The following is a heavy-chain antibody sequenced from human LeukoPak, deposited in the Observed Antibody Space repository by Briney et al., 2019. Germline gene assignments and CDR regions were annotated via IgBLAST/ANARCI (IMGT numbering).Heavy chain of an antibody. CDR3: ARELYYDILTGYFLYYYGMDV. V-gene: IGHV3-21*01. CDR2: ISSSSSYI. Sequence: GGSLRLSCAASGFTFSSYSMNWVRQAPGKGLEWVSSISSSSSYIYYADSVKGRFTISRDNAKNSLYLQMNSLRAEDTAVYYCARELYYDILTGYFLYYYGMDVWGKGTTVTVSS. J-gene: IGHJ6*04. CDR1: GFTFSSYS. D-gene: IGHD3-9*01.